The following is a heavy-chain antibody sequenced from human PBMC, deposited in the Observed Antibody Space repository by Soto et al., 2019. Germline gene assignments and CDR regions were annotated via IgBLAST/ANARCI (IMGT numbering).Heavy chain of an antibody. CDR2: IWYDGSNK. CDR1: GFTFSSYG. Sequence: GGSLRLSCAASGFTFSSYGMHWVRQAPGKGLEWVAVIWYDGSNKYYADSVKGRFTISRDNSKNTLYLQMNSLRAEDTAVYYCARDAGLHYDILTGWFDPWGQGTLVTVSS. V-gene: IGHV3-33*01. CDR3: ARDAGLHYDILTGWFDP. J-gene: IGHJ5*02. D-gene: IGHD3-9*01.